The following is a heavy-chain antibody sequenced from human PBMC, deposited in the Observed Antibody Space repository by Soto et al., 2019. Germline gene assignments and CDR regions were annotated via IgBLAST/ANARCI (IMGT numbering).Heavy chain of an antibody. J-gene: IGHJ5*02. CDR1: GGSISSYN. CDR2: IYYSGST. CDR3: ARAHCGGDCLSRWFDP. Sequence: SETLSLTCTVSGGSISSYNWSWIRQHTGKGMEWIGYIYYSGSTNYNPSLKRRGTISVDTSKIQFSLKLSSVAAADTAVYYCARAHCGGDCLSRWFDPLGQGTLVT. V-gene: IGHV4-59*01. D-gene: IGHD2-21*02.